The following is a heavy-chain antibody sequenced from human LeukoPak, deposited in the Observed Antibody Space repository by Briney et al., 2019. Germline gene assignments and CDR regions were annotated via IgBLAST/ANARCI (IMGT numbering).Heavy chain of an antibody. CDR2: ITVYNGNT. Sequence: ASVKVSCKASGYTCSSYGISWGRQAPGQGLEWMGWITVYNGNTDYAQKFQGRVTMNTATSTSTAYMELRSLSSDDTAVYYCARDQYDSVWGSHRPYFDSWGQGTLVTVSS. D-gene: IGHD3-16*02. CDR3: ARDQYDSVWGSHRPYFDS. CDR1: GYTCSSYG. J-gene: IGHJ4*02. V-gene: IGHV1-18*01.